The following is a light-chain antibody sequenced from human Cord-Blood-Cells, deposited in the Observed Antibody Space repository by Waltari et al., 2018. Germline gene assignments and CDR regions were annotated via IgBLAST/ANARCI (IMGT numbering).Light chain of an antibody. CDR3: QQYNSYSRT. V-gene: IGKV1-5*03. Sequence: DIQMTQSTSTLSASVGDRVNITCRASQSISIWLAWYQQKPGKAPKLLIYKASSLESGVPSRFSGSGSGTEFTLTISSLQPDDFATYYCQQYNSYSRTFGQGTKVEIK. J-gene: IGKJ1*01. CDR1: QSISIW. CDR2: KAS.